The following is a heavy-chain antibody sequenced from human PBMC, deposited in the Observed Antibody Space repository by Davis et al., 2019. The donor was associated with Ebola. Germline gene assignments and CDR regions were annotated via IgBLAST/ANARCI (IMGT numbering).Heavy chain of an antibody. V-gene: IGHV3-21*04. J-gene: IGHJ2*01. CDR3: AKDTTTSHWYFDL. D-gene: IGHD1-26*01. CDR2: ISSSSSYI. Sequence: GESLKISCAASGFTFSSYSMNWVRQAPGKGLEWVSSISSSSSYIYYADSVKGRFTISRDNAKNSLYLQMNSLRAEDTALYYCAKDTTTSHWYFDLWGRGTLVTVSS. CDR1: GFTFSSYS.